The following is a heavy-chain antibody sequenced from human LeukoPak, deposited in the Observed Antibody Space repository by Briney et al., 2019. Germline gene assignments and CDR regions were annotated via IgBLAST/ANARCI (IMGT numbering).Heavy chain of an antibody. CDR1: AGTFTSNP. V-gene: IGHV1-69*13. CDR2: IIPLFGTA. Sequence: SLRPSSKPAAGTFTSNPIGWLRHAPAQALDWILPIIPLFGTANYAQKFQGRVRITADESSSTAYMELSSLRSEDTAVYYCARDSPVLLWFGESPDAFDVWGQGTMVTVSS. CDR3: ARDSPVLLWFGESPDAFDV. D-gene: IGHD3-10*01. J-gene: IGHJ3*01.